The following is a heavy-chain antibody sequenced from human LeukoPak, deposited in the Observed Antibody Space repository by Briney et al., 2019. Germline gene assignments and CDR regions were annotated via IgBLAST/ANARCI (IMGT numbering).Heavy chain of an antibody. Sequence: PGGSLRLSCAASGFTFSSYSMNWVRQAPGKGLEWVSSISSSSSYIYHADSVKGRFTISRDNAKNSLYLQMNSLRAEDTAVYYCARVGISSSLDYWGQGTLVTVSS. J-gene: IGHJ4*02. CDR1: GFTFSSYS. V-gene: IGHV3-21*01. CDR2: ISSSSSYI. CDR3: ARVGISSSLDY. D-gene: IGHD6-13*01.